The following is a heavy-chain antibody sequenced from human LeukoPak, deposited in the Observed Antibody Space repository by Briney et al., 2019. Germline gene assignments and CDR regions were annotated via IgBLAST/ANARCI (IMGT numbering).Heavy chain of an antibody. CDR3: ASSGSFRQQLVK. D-gene: IGHD6-13*01. J-gene: IGHJ4*02. V-gene: IGHV4-59*01. CDR1: GGYITNYY. CDR2: IYSSGST. Sequence: PSETLSLTCTVSGGYITNYYWSWIRQPPGKGLEWIGYIYSSGSTNYNPSLKSRVTISVDTSKNQFSLKLSSVTAADTAVYYCASSGSFRQQLVKWGQGTLVTVSS.